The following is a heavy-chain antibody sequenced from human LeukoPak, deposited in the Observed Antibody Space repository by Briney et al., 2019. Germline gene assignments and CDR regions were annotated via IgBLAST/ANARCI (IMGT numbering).Heavy chain of an antibody. J-gene: IGHJ4*02. CDR2: IYTSGST. D-gene: IGHD3-22*01. Sequence: SQTLSLTCTVSGGSISSGSYYWSWIRQPAGKGLEWIGRIYTSGSTNYNPSLKSRVTISVDTSKNQFSLKLSSVTAADTAVYYCARTDVPSYDSSGYYGFDYWGQGTLVTVSS. CDR3: ARTDVPSYDSSGYYGFDY. V-gene: IGHV4-61*02. CDR1: GGSISSGSYY.